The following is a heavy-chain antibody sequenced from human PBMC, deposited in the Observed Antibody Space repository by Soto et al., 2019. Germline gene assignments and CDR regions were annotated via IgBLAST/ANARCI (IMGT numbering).Heavy chain of an antibody. CDR3: ARGRRRITMIVVVITDAFDI. D-gene: IGHD3-22*01. CDR2: IIPIFGTA. V-gene: IGHV1-69*13. CDR1: GGAFSSYA. J-gene: IGHJ3*02. Sequence: SAKVCCKAAGGAFSSYAISWVRQAPGQGLEWMGGIIPIFGTANYAQKFQGRVTITADESTSTAHMELSSLRSEDTAVYYCARGRRRITMIVVVITDAFDIWGQGTMVTVSS.